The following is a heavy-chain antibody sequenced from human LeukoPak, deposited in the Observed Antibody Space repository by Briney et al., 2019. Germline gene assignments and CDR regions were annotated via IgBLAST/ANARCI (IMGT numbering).Heavy chain of an antibody. J-gene: IGHJ4*02. V-gene: IGHV4-30-2*01. Sequence: SSETLSLTCAVSGGSISSGGYSWSWIRQPPGKGLEWIGYIYHSGSTYYNPSLKSRVTISVDRSKNQFSLKLSSVTAADTAVYYCARGGDYVHFDYWGQGTLVTVSS. CDR2: IYHSGST. CDR3: ARGGDYVHFDY. D-gene: IGHD3-16*01. CDR1: GGSISSGGYS.